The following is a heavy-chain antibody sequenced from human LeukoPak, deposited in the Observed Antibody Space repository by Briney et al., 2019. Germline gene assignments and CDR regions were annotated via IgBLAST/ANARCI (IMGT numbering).Heavy chain of an antibody. CDR2: ISAYNGST. V-gene: IGHV1-18*01. D-gene: IGHD3-16*01. CDR1: GYTFTSDG. Sequence: ASVKVSCKASGYTFTSDGISWVRQSPGQRLKWMGWISAYNGSTNNAQKLQGRVTMTTETSTSTAYMELRSLRSDDTAVYYCARDRPYGGIDYWGQGTLVTVSS. CDR3: ARDRPYGGIDY. J-gene: IGHJ4*02.